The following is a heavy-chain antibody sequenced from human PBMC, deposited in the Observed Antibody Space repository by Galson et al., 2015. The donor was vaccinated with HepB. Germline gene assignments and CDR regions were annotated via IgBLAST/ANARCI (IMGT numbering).Heavy chain of an antibody. CDR2: ISPYNANT. V-gene: IGHV1-18*01. J-gene: IGHJ6*02. D-gene: IGHD5-24*01. CDR3: ASAESPRTMGV. Sequence: SVKVSCKASAYTFTSHGINWVRQAPGQGLEWLGWISPYNANTHYAHKFQGRVTMTTDTSTSTVYMELRSLRSDDTAVYYCASAESPRTMGVGGQGTTGTVSS. CDR1: AYTFTSHG.